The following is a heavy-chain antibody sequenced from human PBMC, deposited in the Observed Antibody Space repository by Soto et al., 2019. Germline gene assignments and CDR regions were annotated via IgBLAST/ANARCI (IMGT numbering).Heavy chain of an antibody. J-gene: IGHJ6*02. Sequence: EVQLVESGGGLVKPGGSLRLSCAASGFTFSSYSMNWVRQAPGKGLEWVSSISSSSSYIYYADSVKGRFTISRDNSKNSLCLQMNCLRAEDTAVYYCARDHDYSNYYYYYGMDVWGQGTTVTVSS. CDR1: GFTFSSYS. CDR3: ARDHDYSNYYYYYGMDV. V-gene: IGHV3-21*01. D-gene: IGHD4-4*01. CDR2: ISSSSSYI.